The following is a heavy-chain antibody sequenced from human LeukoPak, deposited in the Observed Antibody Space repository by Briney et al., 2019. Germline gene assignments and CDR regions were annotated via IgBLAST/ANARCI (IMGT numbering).Heavy chain of an antibody. CDR1: GFTFSSYS. CDR2: ISSSSSYI. CDR3: AGKKDGYNPFDY. V-gene: IGHV3-21*01. J-gene: IGHJ4*02. D-gene: IGHD5-24*01. Sequence: PGGSLRLSCAASGFTFSSYSMNWVRQAPGKGLEWVSSISSSSSYIYYADSVKGRFTISRDNAKNSLYLQMNSLRAEDTAVCYCAGKKDGYNPFDYWGQGTLVTVSS.